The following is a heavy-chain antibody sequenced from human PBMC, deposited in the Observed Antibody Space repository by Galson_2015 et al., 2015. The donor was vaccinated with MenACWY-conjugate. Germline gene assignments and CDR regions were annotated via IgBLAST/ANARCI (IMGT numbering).Heavy chain of an antibody. CDR2: IYTTGTT. Sequence: EILSLTCTVSGGSVSSGSYYWSWLRQPPGKGLEWIGFIYTTGTTSYNPSLKSRVTISVDSSTNQFSLKLTSVTAADTAVYYCARDRTNNWFDPWGQGTLVTVSS. CDR1: GGSVSSGSYY. V-gene: IGHV4-61*01. J-gene: IGHJ5*02. D-gene: IGHD2/OR15-2a*01. CDR3: ARDRTNNWFDP.